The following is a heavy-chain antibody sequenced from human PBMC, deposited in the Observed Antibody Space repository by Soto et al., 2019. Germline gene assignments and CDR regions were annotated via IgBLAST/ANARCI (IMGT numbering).Heavy chain of an antibody. Sequence: SQPLSLTCTVSCGSSRSHWWNWVRQHPGKGLEWIGYIYYSGSTYYNPSLKSRVTISVDTSKNQFSLKLSSVTAADTAVYYCARAPTPWGQGTLVTVSS. V-gene: IGHV4-31*03. CDR2: IYYSGST. CDR1: CGSSRSHW. J-gene: IGHJ5*02. CDR3: ARAPTP.